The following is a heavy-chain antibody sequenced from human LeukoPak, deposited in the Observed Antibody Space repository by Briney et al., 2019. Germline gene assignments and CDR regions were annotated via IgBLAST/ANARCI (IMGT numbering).Heavy chain of an antibody. CDR2: IYYSGST. CDR1: GGSISSYY. Sequence: SETLSLTCTVSGGSISSYYWSWIRQPPGKGLEWIGYIYYSGSTNYNPSHKSRVTISVDTSKNQFSLKLSSVTAADTAVYYCARQFTSADAFDIWGQGTMVTVSS. J-gene: IGHJ3*02. V-gene: IGHV4-59*01. D-gene: IGHD5-24*01. CDR3: ARQFTSADAFDI.